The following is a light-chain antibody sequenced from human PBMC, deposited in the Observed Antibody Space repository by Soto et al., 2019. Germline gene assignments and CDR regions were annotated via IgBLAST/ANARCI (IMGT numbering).Light chain of an antibody. Sequence: EIVLTQSPATLSLSPGERATLSRRASPGVGHSLAWYRQKPGQAHRLFIYDASNRAAGVPARFSGSACGTDFTLTISSLEPEDFAVYYCQQYGSSPWLTFGEGTKVDTK. V-gene: IGKV3-11*01. J-gene: IGKJ4*01. CDR3: QQYGSSPWLT. CDR2: DAS. CDR1: PGVGHS.